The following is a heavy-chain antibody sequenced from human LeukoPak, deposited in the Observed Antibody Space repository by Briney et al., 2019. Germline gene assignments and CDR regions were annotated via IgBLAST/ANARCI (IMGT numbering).Heavy chain of an antibody. CDR3: VRGTSY. J-gene: IGHJ4*02. CDR2: ISSNGDNT. V-gene: IGHV3-64D*06. Sequence: GGSLRLSCSVSGFTFSTYVMRWVRQAPGKGLEYVSAISSNGDNTYYADSVKGRFTISRDNSKNTLYLQMSSLRADDTAVYYCVRGTSYWGQGTLVTVSS. CDR1: GFTFSTYV.